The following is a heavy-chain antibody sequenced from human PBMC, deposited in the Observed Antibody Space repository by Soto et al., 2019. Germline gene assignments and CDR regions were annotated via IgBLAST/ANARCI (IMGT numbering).Heavy chain of an antibody. J-gene: IGHJ5*02. CDR1: GFTFSSYS. CDR3: ARTYRSGLRSPVSNWFDP. D-gene: IGHD5-12*01. V-gene: IGHV3-21*01. Sequence: VVSLRLSCAASGFTFSSYSMNWVRQAPGKGLEWVSSISSSSSYIYYADSVKGRFTISRDNAKNSLYLQMNSLRAEDTAVYYCARTYRSGLRSPVSNWFDPWGQGTLVTVSS. CDR2: ISSSSSYI.